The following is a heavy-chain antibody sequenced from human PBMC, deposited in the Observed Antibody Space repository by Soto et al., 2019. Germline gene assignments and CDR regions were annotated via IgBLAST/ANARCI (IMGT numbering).Heavy chain of an antibody. CDR3: ARGDWWLFDY. J-gene: IGHJ4*02. V-gene: IGHV1-3*01. Sequence: ASVRVSCKASGYTFTSYAIHWVRQAPGQRLEWMGWINAGNGNTKYSQKFQGRVTITRDTSASTAYMELSSLKSEDTAVYYCARGDWWLFDYWGQGTLVTVSS. D-gene: IGHD2-8*02. CDR2: INAGNGNT. CDR1: GYTFTSYA.